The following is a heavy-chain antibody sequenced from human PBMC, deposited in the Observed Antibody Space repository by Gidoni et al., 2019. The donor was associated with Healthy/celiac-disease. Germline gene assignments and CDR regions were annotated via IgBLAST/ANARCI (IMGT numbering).Heavy chain of an antibody. CDR2: NNTNSGST. Sequence: GSTFTGYYMEWVRQGPGKGYEWMGWNNTNSGSTKVAKKVQGRVTMTRDTSSSTADMELSRLRCDDTAVYDCARVGGPLDYWGQGTLVTVSS. CDR1: GSTFTGYY. D-gene: IGHD1-26*01. V-gene: IGHV1-2*02. J-gene: IGHJ4*02. CDR3: ARVGGPLDY.